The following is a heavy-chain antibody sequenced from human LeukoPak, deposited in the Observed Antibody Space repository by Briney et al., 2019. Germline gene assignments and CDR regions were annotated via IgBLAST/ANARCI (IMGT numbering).Heavy chain of an antibody. D-gene: IGHD2-21*02. CDR3: AKAQGDLRLGY. CDR2: ISGSGGST. Sequence: PGGSLRLSCAASGFTFSIFAMSWVRQAPGKGLEWVSGISGSGGSTYYADSVKGRFTISRDNFKNTVYLQMNSLRAEDTALYFCAKAQGDLRLGYWGQGSLVTVSS. V-gene: IGHV3-23*01. J-gene: IGHJ4*02. CDR1: GFTFSIFA.